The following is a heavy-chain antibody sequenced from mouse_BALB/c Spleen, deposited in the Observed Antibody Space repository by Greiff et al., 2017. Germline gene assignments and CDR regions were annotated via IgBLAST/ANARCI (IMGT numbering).Heavy chain of an antibody. CDR1: GYSITSGYS. J-gene: IGHJ1*01. D-gene: IGHD2-14*01. Sequence: EVKLMESGPDLVKPSQSLSLTCTVTGYSITSGYSWYWIRQPPGNILEWMCYIHYSGSTNYNPSLKSRISITRDTSKNQFFLQLNSVTTEDTATYYCARYTCYRYDGYFDVWGAGTTVTVSS. V-gene: IGHV3-1*02. CDR3: ARYTCYRYDGYFDV. CDR2: IHYSGST.